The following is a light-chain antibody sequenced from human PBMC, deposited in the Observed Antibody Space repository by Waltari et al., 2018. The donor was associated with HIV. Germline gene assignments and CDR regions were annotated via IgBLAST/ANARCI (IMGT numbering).Light chain of an antibody. CDR2: STN. V-gene: IGLV1-44*01. CDR3: ATWDDTLNCVI. CDR1: SSNIGSNS. Sequence: QSVLTQQPSASGTPGQRVTISFSGGSSNIGSNSVHWYQQLTGQAPRLLRDSTNQRPSRVPDRFSVSKSCTSASLAISGLQSEDEADYYCATWDDTLNCVIFGGGTKLTVL. J-gene: IGLJ2*01.